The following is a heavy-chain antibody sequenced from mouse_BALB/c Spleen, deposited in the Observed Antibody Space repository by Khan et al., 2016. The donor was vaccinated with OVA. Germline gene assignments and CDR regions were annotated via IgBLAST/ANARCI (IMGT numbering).Heavy chain of an antibody. CDR3: ARRYYFGYTFAY. D-gene: IGHD1-2*01. Sequence: QVQLQQSGAELARPGASVKLSCKASGYTFTDYYINWVKQRTGQGLEWIGEISPGSGDTYYNERFKGKATLTADKSSSTAYMLLSSLTSEASAVYFCARRYYFGYTFAYWGQGTLVTVSA. J-gene: IGHJ3*01. CDR2: ISPGSGDT. V-gene: IGHV1-77*01. CDR1: GYTFTDYY.